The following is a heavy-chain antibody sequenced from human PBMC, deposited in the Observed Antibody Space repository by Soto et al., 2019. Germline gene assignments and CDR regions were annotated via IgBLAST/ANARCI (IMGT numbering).Heavy chain of an antibody. D-gene: IGHD2-15*01. CDR1: GFYISSSRYC. Sequence: PSVTLSLTCPVAGFYISSSRYCWGWIRQPPGKGLEWIGSIYYSGRTYYNPSLKSRVTISVDTSKNQFSLKLSSVTAADTAVYYCARPRVDCSGGSCYSNYYYGMDFLVQGTTVTVSS. CDR2: IYYSGRT. V-gene: IGHV4-39*01. CDR3: ARPRVDCSGGSCYSNYYYGMDF. J-gene: IGHJ6*02.